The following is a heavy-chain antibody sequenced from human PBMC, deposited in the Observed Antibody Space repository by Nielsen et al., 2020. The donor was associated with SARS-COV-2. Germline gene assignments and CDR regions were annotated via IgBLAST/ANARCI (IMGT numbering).Heavy chain of an antibody. Sequence: SETLSLTCTVSGSSISGGGYYWTWIRQHPGTGQEWIGNISYSGSTYYNPSLKSRVTISVDTSKNHFPLKLSSVTAADTAVYYCAREDVAGYFDYWGQGTLVTVSS. D-gene: IGHD6-19*01. CDR3: AREDVAGYFDY. CDR1: GSSISGGGYY. J-gene: IGHJ4*02. CDR2: ISYSGST. V-gene: IGHV4-31*03.